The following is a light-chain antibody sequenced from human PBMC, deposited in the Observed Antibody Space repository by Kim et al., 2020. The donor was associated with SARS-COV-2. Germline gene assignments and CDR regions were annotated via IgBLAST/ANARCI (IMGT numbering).Light chain of an antibody. J-gene: IGKJ2*01. V-gene: IGKV2-24*01. CDR1: ERLVHNDGSTY. Sequence: QPAAISCRSSERLVHNDGSTYLSWFQQRPGEPPRLLMYQISNRISGVPGRFGGAGAGTDFTLKITRVEAEDVGTYYCMQATQFPHTFGQGTKLEI. CDR3: MQATQFPHT. CDR2: QIS.